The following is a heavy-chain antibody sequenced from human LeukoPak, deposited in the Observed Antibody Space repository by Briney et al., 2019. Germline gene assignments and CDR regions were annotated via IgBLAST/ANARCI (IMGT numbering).Heavy chain of an antibody. J-gene: IGHJ6*03. D-gene: IGHD2-15*01. CDR1: GFTFSSYA. CDR2: ISSSGGST. V-gene: IGHV3-23*01. CDR3: APRAIVVVVAATSAAYYYYYTDV. Sequence: GGSLRLSCAASGFTFSSYAMSWVRQAPGKGLEWVSAISSSGGSTYYADSVKGRFTISRDNSKNTLYLQMNSLRAEDTAVYYCAPRAIVVVVAATSAAYYYYYTDVWGKGTTVTVSS.